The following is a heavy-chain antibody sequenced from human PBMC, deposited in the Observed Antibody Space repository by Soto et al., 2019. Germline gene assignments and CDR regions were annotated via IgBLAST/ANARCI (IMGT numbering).Heavy chain of an antibody. CDR3: AKNERAAESGGNYYYYYYMDV. Sequence: GGSLRLSCAASGFTFSSCAMSWVRQAPGKGLEWVSAISGSGGSTYYADSVKGRFTISRDNSKNTLYLQMNSLRAEDTAVYYCAKNERAAESGGNYYYYYYMDVWGKGTTVTVSS. CDR1: GFTFSSCA. CDR2: ISGSGGST. D-gene: IGHD2-15*01. V-gene: IGHV3-23*01. J-gene: IGHJ6*03.